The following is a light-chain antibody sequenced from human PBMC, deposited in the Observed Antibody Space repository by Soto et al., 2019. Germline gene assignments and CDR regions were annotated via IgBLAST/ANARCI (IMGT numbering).Light chain of an antibody. CDR2: GAS. J-gene: IGKJ3*01. V-gene: IGKV3-20*01. CDR1: QSVDRNY. Sequence: EIVLTQSPGTPSLSPGARATLSCRASQSVDRNYLAWYQHKPGQAPRLLIYGASTRATGIPDRFSGSGSGTDFTLTISRLEPEDFAVYYCHQYGLSPPYTFGPGTKVDIK. CDR3: HQYGLSPPYT.